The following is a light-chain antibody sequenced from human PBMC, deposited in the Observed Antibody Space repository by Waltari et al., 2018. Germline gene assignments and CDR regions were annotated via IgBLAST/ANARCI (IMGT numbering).Light chain of an antibody. CDR2: EGN. V-gene: IGLV2-23*01. CDR3: CSYAGSATLV. Sequence: QSALTQPASVSGSPGQSITISCTGSRSDVGNYNLVSWYQQYPGKAPKLILYEGNKRPSGVSDRFSDSKSGNTASLTISGLRAEDEAHYYCCSYAGSATLVFGGGTKLTVL. J-gene: IGLJ2*01. CDR1: RSDVGNYNL.